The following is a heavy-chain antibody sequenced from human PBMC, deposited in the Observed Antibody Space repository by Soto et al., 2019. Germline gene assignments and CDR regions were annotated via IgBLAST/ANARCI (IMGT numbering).Heavy chain of an antibody. CDR3: ARHRGLWFGELYPPDDNYYGMDV. CDR1: GYSFTTYW. CDR2: IYPGDSDT. D-gene: IGHD3-10*01. J-gene: IGHJ6*02. Sequence: PGESLKISCKGSGYSFTTYWIGWVRQMPGKGLEWMGIIYPGDSDTRYSPSFQGQVTISADKSISTAYLQWSSLKASDTAMYYCARHRGLWFGELYPPDDNYYGMDVWGQGTTVTVSS. V-gene: IGHV5-51*01.